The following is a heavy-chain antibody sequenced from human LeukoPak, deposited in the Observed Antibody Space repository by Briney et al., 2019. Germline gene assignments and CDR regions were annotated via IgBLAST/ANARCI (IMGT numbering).Heavy chain of an antibody. J-gene: IGHJ4*02. V-gene: IGHV3-30*18. Sequence: GRSLRLSCAASGFTFSSYGMHWVRQAPGKGLEWVAVISYDGSNKYYADSVKGRFTISRDNSKNTPYLQMNSLRAEDTAVYYCAKDQVGATKDWGQGTLVTVSS. D-gene: IGHD1-26*01. CDR1: GFTFSSYG. CDR3: AKDQVGATKD. CDR2: ISYDGSNK.